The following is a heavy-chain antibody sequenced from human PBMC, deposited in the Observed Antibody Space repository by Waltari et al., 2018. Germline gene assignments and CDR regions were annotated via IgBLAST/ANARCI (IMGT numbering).Heavy chain of an antibody. J-gene: IGHJ4*02. D-gene: IGHD3-3*01. V-gene: IGHV3-7*01. CDR2: IKEDGSEG. Sequence: EVQLVESGGGLVQPRGSLRISCAASGCTFSRSWMTWVRRAPGKGLEWVANIKEDGSEGYYVDSVKGRFTISRDNTKNALFLQMNSLRAEDTAAYYCATVEWYRMDYWGQGTLVTVSS. CDR1: GCTFSRSW. CDR3: ATVEWYRMDY.